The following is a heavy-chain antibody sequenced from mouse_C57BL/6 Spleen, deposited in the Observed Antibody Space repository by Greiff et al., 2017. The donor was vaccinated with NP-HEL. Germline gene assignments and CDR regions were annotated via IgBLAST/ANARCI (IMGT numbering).Heavy chain of an antibody. CDR2: IDPSDSYT. D-gene: IGHD2-5*01. J-gene: IGHJ4*01. V-gene: IGHV1-50*01. CDR3: ARSGSNYVGAMDY. Sequence: QVQLQQPGAELVKPGASVKLSCKASGYTFTSYWMQWVKQRPGQGLEWIGEIDPSDSYTNYNQKFKGKATLTVDTSSSPAYMQLSSLTSEDSAVYYCARSGSNYVGAMDYWGQGTSVTVSS. CDR1: GYTFTSYW.